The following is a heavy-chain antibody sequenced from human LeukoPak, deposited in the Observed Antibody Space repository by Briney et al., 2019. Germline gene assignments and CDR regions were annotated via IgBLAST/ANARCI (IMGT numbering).Heavy chain of an antibody. D-gene: IGHD5-18*01. CDR3: ARGFVDTAMGDAFDI. CDR2: IYTSGST. V-gene: IGHV4-4*07. Sequence: PSETLSLTCTVSGGSISSYYWSWIRQPAGKGLEWIGRIYTSGSTNYNPSLKSRVTMSVDTSKNQFSLKLSSVADADTAVYYCARGFVDTAMGDAFDIWGQGTMVTVSS. J-gene: IGHJ3*02. CDR1: GGSISSYY.